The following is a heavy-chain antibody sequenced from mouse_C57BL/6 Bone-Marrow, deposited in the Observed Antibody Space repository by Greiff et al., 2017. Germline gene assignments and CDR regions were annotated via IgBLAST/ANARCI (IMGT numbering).Heavy chain of an antibody. Sequence: QVQLQQPGAELVRPGSSVKLSCKASGYTFTSYWMHWVKQRPIQGLEWIGNIDPSDSETHYNQKFKDKATLTVDKSSSTAYMQLSSLTSEDSAVYYCAGGDYDGNDSRIDFGGTGTTVTVSS. D-gene: IGHD2-4*01. CDR3: AGGDYDGNDSRIDF. J-gene: IGHJ1*03. V-gene: IGHV1-52*01. CDR2: IDPSDSET. CDR1: GYTFTSYW.